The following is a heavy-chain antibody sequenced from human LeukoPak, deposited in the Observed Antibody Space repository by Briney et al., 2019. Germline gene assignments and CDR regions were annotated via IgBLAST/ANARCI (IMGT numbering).Heavy chain of an antibody. Sequence: SVKVSCKASGGTFSSYAISWMRQAPGQGLEWMGGIIPIFGTANYAQKFQGRVTITADESTSTAYMELSSLRSEDTAVYYCARFRWCTSCFAFDTWGQGTMVTVSS. CDR3: ARFRWCTSCFAFDT. V-gene: IGHV1-69*13. CDR1: GGTFSSYA. CDR2: IIPIFGTA. J-gene: IGHJ3*02. D-gene: IGHD2-2*01.